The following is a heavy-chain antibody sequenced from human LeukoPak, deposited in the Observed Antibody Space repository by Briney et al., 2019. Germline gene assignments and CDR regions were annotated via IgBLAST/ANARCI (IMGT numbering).Heavy chain of an antibody. V-gene: IGHV4-59*01. CDR1: GGSISSYY. D-gene: IGHD4-17*01. CDR3: ARGIEGDYAITYYFDY. J-gene: IGHJ4*02. CDR2: IYYSGST. Sequence: SETLSLTCTVSGGSISSYYWSWIRQPPGKGLEWIGYIYYSGSTNYNPSLKSRVTISVDTSKNQFSLKLSSVPAADTAVYYCARGIEGDYAITYYFDYWGQGTLVTVSS.